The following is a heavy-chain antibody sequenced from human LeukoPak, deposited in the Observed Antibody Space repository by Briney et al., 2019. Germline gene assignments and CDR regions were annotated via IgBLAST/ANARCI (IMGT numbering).Heavy chain of an antibody. D-gene: IGHD6-19*01. CDR1: GGSISSYY. V-gene: IGHV4-59*01. CDR2: IYYSGST. J-gene: IGHJ6*04. CDR3: ARDGQWPGMDV. Sequence: SETLSLTCTVSGGSISSYYWSWIRQPPGKGLEWIGYIYYSGSTNYNPSLKSRVTISVDTSKNQFSLKLSSVTAADTAVYYCARDGQWPGMDVWGKGTTVTVSS.